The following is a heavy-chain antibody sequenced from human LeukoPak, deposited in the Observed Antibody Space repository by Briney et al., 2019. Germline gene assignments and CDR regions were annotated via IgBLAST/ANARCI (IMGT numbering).Heavy chain of an antibody. CDR1: GGSISSGGYS. V-gene: IGHV4-30-2*01. D-gene: IGHD3-22*01. CDR3: ARVSGYYRN. Sequence: SQTLSLICAVSGGSISSGGYSWSWIRQPPGKGLEWIGYIYHSGSTYYNPSLKSRVTISVDRSKNQFSLKLSSVTAADTAVYYCARVSGYYRNWGQGTLVTVSS. J-gene: IGHJ4*02. CDR2: IYHSGST.